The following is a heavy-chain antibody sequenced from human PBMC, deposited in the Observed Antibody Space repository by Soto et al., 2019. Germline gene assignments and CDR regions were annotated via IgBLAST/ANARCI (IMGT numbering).Heavy chain of an antibody. CDR3: ARDPGYSYGYN. Sequence: QVQLVQSGAEVKKRGASVKVSCKASGYTFTSYAMHWVREAPGQRLEWMGWINAGNGNTKYSQKFQGRVTITRDTSASTAYMELSSLRSEDMAVYYCARDPGYSYGYNWGQGTLVTVSS. CDR1: GYTFTSYA. CDR2: INAGNGNT. D-gene: IGHD5-18*01. J-gene: IGHJ4*02. V-gene: IGHV1-3*01.